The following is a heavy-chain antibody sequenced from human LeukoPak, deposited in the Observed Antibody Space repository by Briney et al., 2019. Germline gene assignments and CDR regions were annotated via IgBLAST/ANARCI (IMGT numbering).Heavy chain of an antibody. CDR2: IYYTGSI. CDR1: GGSISRNY. V-gene: IGHV4-59*01. J-gene: IGHJ4*02. CDR3: ARALGSVGYVYVDY. Sequence: PSETLSLTCTVSGGSISRNYWSWIRKPPGKGLQWIGYIYYTGSINYNPSLKSRVTISVDTSKNQFSLRLSSVTAADTAVYYCARALGSVGYVYVDYWGQGTLVTVSS. D-gene: IGHD5-12*01.